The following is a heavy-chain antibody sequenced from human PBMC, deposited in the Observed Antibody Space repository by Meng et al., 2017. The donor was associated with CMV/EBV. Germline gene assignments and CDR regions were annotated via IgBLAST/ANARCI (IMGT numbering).Heavy chain of an antibody. CDR2: IYSGGST. CDR1: GFTVSSNY. J-gene: IGHJ4*02. Sequence: GESLKISCAASGFTVSSNYMSWVRQAPGKGLEWVSVIYSGGSTYYADSVKGRFTISRDNSKNTLYLQMNNLRAEDTAVYYCARDGVAGIDYWGQGTLVTVSS. D-gene: IGHD6-19*01. CDR3: ARDGVAGIDY. V-gene: IGHV3-53*01.